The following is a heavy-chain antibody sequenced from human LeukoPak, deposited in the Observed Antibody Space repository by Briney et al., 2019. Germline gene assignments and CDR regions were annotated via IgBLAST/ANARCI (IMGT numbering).Heavy chain of an antibody. CDR2: IYYSGST. V-gene: IGHV4-30-4*01. Sequence: SETLSLTCTVSGGSISSGDYYWSWVRQPPGKGLEWIGYIYYSGSTYYNPSLKSRVTISVDTSKNQFSLKLSSVTAADTAVYYCARQYRSPYYFDYWGQGTLVTVSS. CDR1: GGSISSGDYY. D-gene: IGHD2-2*01. J-gene: IGHJ4*02. CDR3: ARQYRSPYYFDY.